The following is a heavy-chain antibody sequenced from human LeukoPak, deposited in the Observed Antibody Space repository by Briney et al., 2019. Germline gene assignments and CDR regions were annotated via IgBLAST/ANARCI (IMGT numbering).Heavy chain of an antibody. J-gene: IGHJ4*02. CDR1: GGSITGFF. CDR3: ARVATPDVSSPLDF. Sequence: SETLSLTCAVSGGSITGFFWTWIRQPAGEGLQYIGRIFSRGGANYNPSLQSRVAMSVDTSQNLFSLKLTSVTAADTAVYFCARVATPDVSSPLDFWGLGTVVTVSS. V-gene: IGHV4-4*07. CDR2: IFSRGGA. D-gene: IGHD6-19*01.